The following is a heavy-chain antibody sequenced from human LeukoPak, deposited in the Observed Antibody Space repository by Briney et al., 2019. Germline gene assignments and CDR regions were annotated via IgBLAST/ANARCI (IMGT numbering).Heavy chain of an antibody. CDR2: IIPIFGIA. V-gene: IGHV1-69*04. CDR3: ARDPRYCSSTSCYIDY. J-gene: IGHJ4*02. Sequence: SVKVSCKASGGTFSSYAISWVRQAPGQGLEWMGRIIPIFGIANYAQKFQGRVTITADKSTSTAYMELSSPRSEDTAVYYCARDPRYCSSTSCYIDYWGQGTLVTVSS. D-gene: IGHD2-2*02. CDR1: GGTFSSYA.